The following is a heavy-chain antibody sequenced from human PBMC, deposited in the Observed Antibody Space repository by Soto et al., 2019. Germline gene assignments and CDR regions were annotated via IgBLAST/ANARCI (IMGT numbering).Heavy chain of an antibody. V-gene: IGHV1-69*08. CDR2: IIPILGIA. CDR1: GGTFSSYT. CDR3: AREVVVVTNDAFDI. J-gene: IGHJ3*02. Sequence: QVQLVQSGAEVKKPGSSVKVSCKASGGTFSSYTISWVRQAPGQGLEWMGRIIPILGIANYAQKFQGRVTITADKSTSTDYMELSSLRSEDTAVYYCAREVVVVTNDAFDIWGQWTMVTVSS. D-gene: IGHD2-21*02.